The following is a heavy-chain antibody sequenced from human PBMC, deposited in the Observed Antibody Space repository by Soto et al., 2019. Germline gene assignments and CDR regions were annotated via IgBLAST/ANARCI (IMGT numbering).Heavy chain of an antibody. V-gene: IGHV5-51*01. CDR2: IYPGDSDT. CDR3: ARHSGVAEDGTD. D-gene: IGHD6-13*01. Sequence: PGASLKISCKGSGYSFTTNWIGWVRQMPGKGLEWMGVIYPGDSDTRYSPSFQGQVAISADKSINTAYLQWSSLKASDTAMYYCARHSGVAEDGTDWGQGTLVTSPQ. J-gene: IGHJ1*01. CDR1: GYSFTTNW.